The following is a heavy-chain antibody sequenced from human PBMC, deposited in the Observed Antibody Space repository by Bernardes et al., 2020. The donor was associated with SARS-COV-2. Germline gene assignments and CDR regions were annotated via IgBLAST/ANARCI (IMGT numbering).Heavy chain of an antibody. CDR2: ISGSGGST. Sequence: GGSLRLSCAASGFTFSTHAMTWVRQAPGKGLEWVSAISGSGGSTYYADSVKGRFTISRDNSKITLYLQMNSLRVDDTAIYYCAKVPASGWTSSGWFDPWGQGTLVTVSS. CDR1: GFTFSTHA. V-gene: IGHV3-23*01. J-gene: IGHJ5*02. CDR3: AKVPASGWTSSGWFDP. D-gene: IGHD6-19*01.